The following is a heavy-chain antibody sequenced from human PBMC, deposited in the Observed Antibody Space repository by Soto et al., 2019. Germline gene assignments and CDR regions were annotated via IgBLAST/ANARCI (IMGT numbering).Heavy chain of an antibody. CDR1: GFTFSSYS. D-gene: IGHD2-15*01. V-gene: IGHV3-21*01. J-gene: IGHJ6*03. CDR2: ISSSSSYI. Sequence: EVQLVESGGGLVKPGGSLRLSCAASGFTFSSYSMNWVRQAPGKGLEWVSSISSSSSYIYYADSVKGRFTISRDNAKNSLYLQMNSLRAEDTAVYYCARNVPPEFYCSGGSCYSKYYYYYYMDVWGKGTKVTVSS. CDR3: ARNVPPEFYCSGGSCYSKYYYYYYMDV.